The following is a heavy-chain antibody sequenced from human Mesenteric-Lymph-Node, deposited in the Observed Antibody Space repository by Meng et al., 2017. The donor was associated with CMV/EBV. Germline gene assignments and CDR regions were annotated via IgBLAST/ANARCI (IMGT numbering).Heavy chain of an antibody. V-gene: IGHV3-30-3*01. D-gene: IGHD2-15*01. J-gene: IGHJ3*02. Sequence: GESRKISCAASGFTFSSYAMHWVRQAPGKGLEWVAVISYDGSNKYYADSVKGRFTISRDNSKNTLYLQMNSLRAEDTAVYYCARDLVGAFDIWGQGTMVTVSS. CDR2: ISYDGSNK. CDR3: ARDLVGAFDI. CDR1: GFTFSSYA.